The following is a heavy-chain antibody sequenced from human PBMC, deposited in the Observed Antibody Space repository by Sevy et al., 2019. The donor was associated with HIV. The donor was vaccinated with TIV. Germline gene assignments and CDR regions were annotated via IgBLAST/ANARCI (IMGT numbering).Heavy chain of an antibody. CDR2: IKQDGNEK. J-gene: IGHJ4*02. D-gene: IGHD3-22*01. CDR3: ASNTYHYDSNTYYPVY. CDR1: GFNLSPYW. V-gene: IGHV3-7*01. Sequence: GGSLRLSCVASGFNLSPYWMTWVRQAPGKGLEWVANIKQDGNEKYYVDSVKVRFTVSRDKAKNAPYLQMYSLRVEDTAVYFCASNTYHYDSNTYYPVYWGQGTRVTVSS.